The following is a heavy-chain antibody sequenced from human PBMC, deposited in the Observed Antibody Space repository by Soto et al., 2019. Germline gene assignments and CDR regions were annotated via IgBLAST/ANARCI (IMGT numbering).Heavy chain of an antibody. CDR3: ARLPLLLYYDSSGYPSYYFDY. J-gene: IGHJ4*02. V-gene: IGHV5-51*01. D-gene: IGHD3-22*01. CDR2: IYPGDSDT. Sequence: PGESLKISCKGSGYRFTSYWIGWVRQMPGKGLEWMGIIYPGDSDTRYSPSFQGQVTISADKSISTAYLQWSSLKASDTAMYYCARLPLLLYYDSSGYPSYYFDYWGQGTLVTVSS. CDR1: GYRFTSYW.